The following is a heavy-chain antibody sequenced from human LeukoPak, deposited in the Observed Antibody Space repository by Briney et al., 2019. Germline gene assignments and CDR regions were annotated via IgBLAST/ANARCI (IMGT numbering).Heavy chain of an antibody. J-gene: IGHJ4*02. CDR3: ARGEWFGEFNHFDY. D-gene: IGHD3-10*01. CDR2: ISSSSSYI. Sequence: PGGSLRLSCAASGFTFSSYSMNWVRQAPGKGLEWVSSISSSSSYIYYADSVKGRFTISRDNAKNSLYLQMNSLRAEDAAVYYCARGEWFGEFNHFDYWGQGTLVTVSS. CDR1: GFTFSSYS. V-gene: IGHV3-21*01.